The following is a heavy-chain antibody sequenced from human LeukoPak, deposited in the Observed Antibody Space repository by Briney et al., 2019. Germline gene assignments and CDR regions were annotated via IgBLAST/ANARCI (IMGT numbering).Heavy chain of an antibody. V-gene: IGHV4-34*01. Sequence: SETLSLTCAVYGGSFSGYYWSWIRQPPGKGLEWIGEINHSGSTNYNPSLKSRVTISVDTSKNQFSLKLSSVTAADTAVYYCARRFVAVAYRGWFDPWGQGTLVTVSS. CDR1: GGSFSGYY. J-gene: IGHJ5*02. CDR2: INHSGST. CDR3: ARRFVAVAYRGWFDP. D-gene: IGHD6-19*01.